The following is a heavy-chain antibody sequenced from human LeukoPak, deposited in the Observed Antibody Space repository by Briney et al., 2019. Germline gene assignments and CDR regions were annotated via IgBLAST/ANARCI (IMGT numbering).Heavy chain of an antibody. CDR1: GFTFSSYW. Sequence: GGSLRLSCAASGFTFSSYWMHWVRQAPGKGPEWVAVISYDGSNKYYADSVKGRFTISRDNSKDTLYLQMNSPRAEDTAVYYCAFSGSYSAFDIWGQGTMVTVSS. J-gene: IGHJ3*02. CDR3: AFSGSYSAFDI. D-gene: IGHD1-26*01. CDR2: ISYDGSNK. V-gene: IGHV3-30-3*01.